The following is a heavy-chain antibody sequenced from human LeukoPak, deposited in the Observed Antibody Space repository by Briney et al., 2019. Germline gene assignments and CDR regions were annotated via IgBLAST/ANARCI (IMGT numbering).Heavy chain of an antibody. D-gene: IGHD4-23*01. J-gene: IGHJ4*02. CDR1: GGSISSSTNW. CDR2: IYHSGST. V-gene: IGHV4-4*02. Sequence: SETLSLTCAVSGGSISSSTNWWSWVRQPPGKGLEWIGEIYHSGSTNYNPSPKSRVTMSIDKSKNQFSLKVSSMAAADTAVYYCLHGGNSGDWVYWGQGTLVTVSS. CDR3: LHGGNSGDWVY.